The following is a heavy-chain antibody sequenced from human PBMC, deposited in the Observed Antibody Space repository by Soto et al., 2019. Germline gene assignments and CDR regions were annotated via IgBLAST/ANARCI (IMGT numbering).Heavy chain of an antibody. D-gene: IGHD5-18*01. J-gene: IGHJ6*02. Sequence: GASVKVSCKASAYTFTSYGISWVLQAPGQGLEWMGWISAYNGNTNYAQKLQGRVTMTTDTSTSTAYMELRSLRSDDTAVYYCARASRWLRPTNYYYGMDVCGQGTTVTVSS. CDR3: ARASRWLRPTNYYYGMDV. V-gene: IGHV1-18*01. CDR1: AYTFTSYG. CDR2: ISAYNGNT.